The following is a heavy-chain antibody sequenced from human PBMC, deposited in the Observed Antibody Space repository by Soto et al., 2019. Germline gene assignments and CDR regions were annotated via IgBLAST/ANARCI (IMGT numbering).Heavy chain of an antibody. CDR1: GGTFSSHS. CDR2: IITIFGTA. D-gene: IGHD4-17*01. Sequence: SVKVSFKASGGTFSSHSINWVRQAPGQGLEWMGGIITIFGTANYAQKFQGRVTITADKSTSTAYMELNSLRSDDTAVYYCAREVGYRDFSAALLDWGQGTLVTVSS. J-gene: IGHJ4*02. CDR3: AREVGYRDFSAALLD. V-gene: IGHV1-69*06.